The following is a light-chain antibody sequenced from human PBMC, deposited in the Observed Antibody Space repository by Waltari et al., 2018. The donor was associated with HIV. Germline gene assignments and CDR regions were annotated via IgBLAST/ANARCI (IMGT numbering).Light chain of an antibody. J-gene: IGLJ3*02. Sequence: QTVVTKEPSFSVSPGGTVTLTCGLSSGSVSTSYYPSWYQQTPGQAPRTLIYSTYTRSSVVPDRFSGSILGNKAALTITGAQADDESDYYCVLYMGSGIGVFGGGTKLTVL. CDR1: SGSVSTSYY. CDR2: STY. CDR3: VLYMGSGIGV. V-gene: IGLV8-61*01.